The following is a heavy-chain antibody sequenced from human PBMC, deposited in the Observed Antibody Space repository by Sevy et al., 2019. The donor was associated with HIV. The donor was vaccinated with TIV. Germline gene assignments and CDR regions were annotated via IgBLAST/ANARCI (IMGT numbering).Heavy chain of an antibody. J-gene: IGHJ4*02. V-gene: IGHV1-69*13. CDR3: ARGGGNGWYYFDY. D-gene: IGHD6-19*01. CDR1: GGTFSSYG. CDR2: IIPILGTV. Sequence: ASVKVSCKASGGTFSSYGISWVRQAPGQGLEWLGGIIPILGTVNYAQKFQGRVTITVDESTKTAYMELSSLRSEDTAEYYCARGGGNGWYYFDYWGQETLVTVSS.